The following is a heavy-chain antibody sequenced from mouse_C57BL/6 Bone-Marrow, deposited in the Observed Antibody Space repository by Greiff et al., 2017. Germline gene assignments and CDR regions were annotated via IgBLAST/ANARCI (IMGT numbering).Heavy chain of an antibody. J-gene: IGHJ2*01. CDR2: IYPGDGDT. CDR3: ARRGGSSPFDY. V-gene: IGHV1-82*01. D-gene: IGHD1-1*01. CDR1: GYAFSSSW. Sequence: QVQLKQSGPELVKPGASVKISYKASGYAFSSSWMNWVKQRPGKGLEWIGRIYPGDGDTNYNGKFKGKATLTADKSSSTAYMQLSSLTSEDSAVYFCARRGGSSPFDYWGQGTTLTVSS.